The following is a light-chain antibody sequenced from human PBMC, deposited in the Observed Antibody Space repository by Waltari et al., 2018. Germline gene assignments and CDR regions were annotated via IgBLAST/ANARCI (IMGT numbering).Light chain of an antibody. J-gene: IGKJ4*01. CDR3: MQGTQWPPSLT. V-gene: IGKV2-30*01. CDR2: KVS. Sequence: DVVLPQSPASLPVTLGQPASISCKSSQSLVSSDGNTFLNWFLQRPGQSPRRLIYKVSNRDSGVPDRFSGSGSGTDFTLKISRVEAEDVGIYYCMQGTQWPPSLTFGGGTKVEIK. CDR1: QSLVSSDGNTF.